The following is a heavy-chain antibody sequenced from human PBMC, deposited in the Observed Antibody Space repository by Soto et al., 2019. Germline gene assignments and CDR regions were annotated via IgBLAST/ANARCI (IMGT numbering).Heavy chain of an antibody. D-gene: IGHD4-17*01. V-gene: IGHV4-30-4*01. Sequence: VQLQESGPGLVTPSQTLSLTCTVFGGSVSIGDYLWSWIRQRPGKGLEWIGYIHDSGNTYYNPCIKSPVTISLDTSKNQFSPKVTSMTAADTAVYFCARARGGDSGDYASLFDRWGQGNLVTVSS. CDR3: ARARGGDSGDYASLFDR. J-gene: IGHJ5*02. CDR2: IHDSGNT. CDR1: GGSVSIGDYL.